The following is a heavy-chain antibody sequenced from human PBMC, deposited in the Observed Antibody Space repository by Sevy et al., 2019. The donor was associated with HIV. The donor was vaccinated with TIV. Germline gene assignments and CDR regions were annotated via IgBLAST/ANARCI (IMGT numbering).Heavy chain of an antibody. CDR1: GFTFSHYG. CDR2: IQYNGNNK. Sequence: GGSLRLSCAASGFTFSHYGMHWVRQAPGKGLDWVTFIQYNGNNKNYADSVKGRFTISRDNSKNTLYLQMNSLRVDDTAIYYCARDPLISLGADLFDYWGQGTLVTVSS. CDR3: ARDPLISLGADLFDY. D-gene: IGHD7-27*01. J-gene: IGHJ4*02. V-gene: IGHV3-30*02.